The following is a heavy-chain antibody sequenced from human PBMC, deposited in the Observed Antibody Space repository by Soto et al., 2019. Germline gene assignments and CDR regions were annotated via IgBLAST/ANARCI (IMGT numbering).Heavy chain of an antibody. Sequence: QAHLAQSGAEVKKPGSSVTVSCKASGGTFNSYGISWVRQAPGQGLDWMGVIIPLYGTVNSAQKFQGRVSITADKSTSTAYMDLNSLRSDDTAVYYCARVRVIRGVIPSHFGLWGQGTQVTVSS. J-gene: IGHJ4*02. CDR1: GGTFNSYG. CDR3: ARVRVIRGVIPSHFGL. CDR2: IIPLYGTV. D-gene: IGHD3-10*01. V-gene: IGHV1-69*06.